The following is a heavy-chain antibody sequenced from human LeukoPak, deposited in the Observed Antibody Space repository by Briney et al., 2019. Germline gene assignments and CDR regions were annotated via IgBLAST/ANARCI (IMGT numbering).Heavy chain of an antibody. Sequence: ASVKVSCKASGGTFSSYAISWVRHAPGQGLEWMGGIIPIFGTANYAQKFQGRVTITADESTSTAYMELSSLRSEDTAVYYCASHYYDSSGYYYGFDYWGQGTLVTVSS. CDR3: ASHYYDSSGYYYGFDY. J-gene: IGHJ4*02. CDR2: IIPIFGTA. V-gene: IGHV1-69*13. D-gene: IGHD3-22*01. CDR1: GGTFSSYA.